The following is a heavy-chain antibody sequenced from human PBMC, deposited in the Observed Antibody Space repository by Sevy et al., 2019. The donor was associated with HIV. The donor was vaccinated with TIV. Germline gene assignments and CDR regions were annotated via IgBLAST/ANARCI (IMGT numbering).Heavy chain of an antibody. J-gene: IGHJ4*02. CDR1: GFTFSSYA. V-gene: IGHV3-23*01. CDR2: ISGSGGST. CDR3: ASVSSRRDGYNSV. D-gene: IGHD5-12*01. Sequence: GVSLRLSCAASGFTFSSYAMSWVRQAPGKGLEWVSAISGSGGSTYYADSVKGRFTISRDNSKNTLYLQMNSLRAEDTAVYYCASVSSRRDGYNSVWGQGTLVTVSS.